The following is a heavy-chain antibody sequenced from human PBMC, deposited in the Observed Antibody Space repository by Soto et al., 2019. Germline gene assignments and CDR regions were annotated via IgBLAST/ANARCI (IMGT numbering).Heavy chain of an antibody. CDR2: ISGSGDST. D-gene: IGHD2-2*02. CDR1: GFTFSSFA. CDR3: AKDRWAIVVVPTAIEVYEM. V-gene: IGHV3-23*01. Sequence: EVQLLESGGGLVQPGGSLRLSCAASGFTFSSFAMSWVRQAPGKGLEWVSTISGSGDSTHYADSVKGRFTISRDNSKNTLYLQMNSLRGEDTAIYYCAKDRWAIVVVPTAIEVYEMWGQGTMVTVSS. J-gene: IGHJ3*02.